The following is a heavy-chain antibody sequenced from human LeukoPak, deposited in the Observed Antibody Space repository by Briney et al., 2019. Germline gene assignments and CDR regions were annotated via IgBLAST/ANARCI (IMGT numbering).Heavy chain of an antibody. CDR2: VNHSGST. J-gene: IGHJ5*02. CDR3: ARGRGWFGETWFDP. V-gene: IGHV4-34*01. Sequence: SETLSLTCAVYGGSFSGYYWSWIRQPPGKGLEWIGEVNHSGSTNYNPSLKSRVTISVDTSKNQFSLKLSSVTAADTAVYYCARGRGWFGETWFDPWGQGTLVTVSS. D-gene: IGHD3-10*01. CDR1: GGSFSGYY.